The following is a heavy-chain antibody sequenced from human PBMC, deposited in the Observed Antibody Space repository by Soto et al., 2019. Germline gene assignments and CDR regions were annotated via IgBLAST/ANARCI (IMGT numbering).Heavy chain of an antibody. V-gene: IGHV3-30*18. Sequence: PGGSLRLSCAASGFTFSSYGMHWVRQAPGKGLEWVAVISYDGSNKYYADSVKGRFTISRDNSKNTLYLQMNGLRAEDTAVYYCAKDYERLFDYWRQGTLATVSS. CDR3: AKDYERLFDY. D-gene: IGHD3-3*01. CDR2: ISYDGSNK. J-gene: IGHJ4*02. CDR1: GFTFSSYG.